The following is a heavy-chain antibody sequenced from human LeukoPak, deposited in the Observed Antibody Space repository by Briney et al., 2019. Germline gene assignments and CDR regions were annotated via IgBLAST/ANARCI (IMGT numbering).Heavy chain of an antibody. V-gene: IGHV4-59*08. Sequence: SSETLSLTCTGAGGSSNSYYWRWIRQPPGKGLEGIGNINYSRATNSNPSLKSRVTISVDTSKNQFSLKLNSVTAADTAVYYCARSKLVSGYYYFYGMDVWGQGTTVTVSS. CDR1: GGSSNSYY. D-gene: IGHD6-6*01. CDR3: ARSKLVSGYYYFYGMDV. CDR2: INYSRAT. J-gene: IGHJ6*02.